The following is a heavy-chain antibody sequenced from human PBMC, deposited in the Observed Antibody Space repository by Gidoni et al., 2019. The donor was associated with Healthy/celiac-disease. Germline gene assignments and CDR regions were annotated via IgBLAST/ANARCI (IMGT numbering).Heavy chain of an antibody. CDR1: GGTFSSYA. CDR3: ARDDNQVDTAMATNSNYYYYYMDV. Sequence: QVQLVQSGAEVKKPGSSVKVSCKASGGTFSSYAISWVRQAPGQGCDWMEGIIPIFGTANYAQKFQCRVTITADESTSTAYMELSSLRSEDTAVYYCARDDNQVDTAMATNSNYYYYYMDVWGKGTTVTVSS. V-gene: IGHV1-69*01. D-gene: IGHD5-18*01. J-gene: IGHJ6*03. CDR2: IIPIFGTA.